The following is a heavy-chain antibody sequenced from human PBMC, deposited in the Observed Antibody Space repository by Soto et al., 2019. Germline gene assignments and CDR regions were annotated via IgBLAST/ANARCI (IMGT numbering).Heavy chain of an antibody. CDR3: ARRWGRNFDY. Sequence: SETLSLTCTVAGGSISSYYWSWIRQPPGKGLEWIGYIYYSGSTNYNPSLKSRVTISVDTSKNQFSLKLSSVTAADTAVYYCARRWGRNFDYWGQGTLVTVSS. V-gene: IGHV4-59*08. D-gene: IGHD2-15*01. J-gene: IGHJ4*02. CDR1: GGSISSYY. CDR2: IYYSGST.